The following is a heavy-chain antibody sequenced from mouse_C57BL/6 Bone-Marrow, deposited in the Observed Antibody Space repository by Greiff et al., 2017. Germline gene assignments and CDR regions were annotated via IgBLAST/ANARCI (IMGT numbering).Heavy chain of an antibody. V-gene: IGHV3-6*01. D-gene: IGHD1-1*01. CDR1: GYSITSGYY. CDR2: ISYDGSN. CDR3: ARVREGLLRLYYLDY. Sequence: ESGPSLVKPSQSLSLTCSVTGYSITSGYYWNWIRQFPGNKLEWMGYISYDGSNNYNPSLKNRISITRDTSKNQFFLKLNSVTTEDTATYYCARVREGLLRLYYLDYWGQGTTLTVAS. J-gene: IGHJ2*01.